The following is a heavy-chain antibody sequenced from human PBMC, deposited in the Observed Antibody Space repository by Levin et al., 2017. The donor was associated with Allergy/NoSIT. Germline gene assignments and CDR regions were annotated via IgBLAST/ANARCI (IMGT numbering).Heavy chain of an antibody. CDR2: TYYRSKWYN. J-gene: IGHJ4*02. CDR3: ARDPNYDSSGFYYGIEFDY. D-gene: IGHD3-22*01. V-gene: IGHV6-1*01. CDR1: GDSVSSNSAA. Sequence: PSETLSLTCAISGDSVSSNSAAWNWIRQSPSRGLERLGRTYYRSKWYNDYAVSVKSRITINPDTSKNQFSLQLNSVTPEDTAVYFCARDPNYDSSGFYYGIEFDYWGQGTLVTVSS.